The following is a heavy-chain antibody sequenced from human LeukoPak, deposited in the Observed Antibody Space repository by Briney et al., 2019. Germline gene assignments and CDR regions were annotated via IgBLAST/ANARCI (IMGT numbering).Heavy chain of an antibody. V-gene: IGHV3-21*04. D-gene: IGHD1-26*01. CDR3: ARDVVGATPAAFGY. CDR2: ISSSSSYI. Sequence: PGGSLRLSCAASGFTFSSYSMNWVRQAPGKGLEWVSSISSSSSYIYYADSVKGRFTISRDNAKNSLYLQMNSLRAKDTALYYCARDVVGATPAAFGYWGQGTLVTVSS. CDR1: GFTFSSYS. J-gene: IGHJ4*02.